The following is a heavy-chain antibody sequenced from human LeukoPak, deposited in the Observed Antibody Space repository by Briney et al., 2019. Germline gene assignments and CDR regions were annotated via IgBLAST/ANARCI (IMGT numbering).Heavy chain of an antibody. CDR3: AGVLRGAFDI. V-gene: IGHV3-53*01. Sequence: PGGSLRLSCTASGITVSSNDMCWVRQAPGKGLEWISLIYSGGRTDYADPVKGRFTISRDNSKNMVYLQMNSLRGDDTAVYYCAGVLRGAFDIWAKGKWSPSLQ. J-gene: IGHJ3*02. CDR2: IYSGGRT. CDR1: GITVSSND.